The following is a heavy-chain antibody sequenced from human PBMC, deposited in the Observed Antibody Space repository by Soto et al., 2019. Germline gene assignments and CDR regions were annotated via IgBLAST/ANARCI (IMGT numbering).Heavy chain of an antibody. Sequence: QVQLVQSGAEVRKPGASVKISCKASGYIFTSYAIHWLRQAPGQRLEWMGWINGGAGDTRYSVNFQGRGTLTRDTDATTAFMDLSSLSSADTAIYYCARSPSRMAAETQLDPWGQGTLVSVSS. CDR2: INGGAGDT. D-gene: IGHD6-6*01. V-gene: IGHV1-3*01. CDR1: GYIFTSYA. CDR3: ARSPSRMAAETQLDP. J-gene: IGHJ5*02.